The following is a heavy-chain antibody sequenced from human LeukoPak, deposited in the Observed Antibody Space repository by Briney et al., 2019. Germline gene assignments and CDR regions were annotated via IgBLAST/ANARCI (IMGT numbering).Heavy chain of an antibody. CDR2: MNPNSGNT. J-gene: IGHJ4*02. Sequence: GASVKVSCKASGYTFTSYDINWVRQATGQGLEWMGWMNPNSGNTGYAQKFQGRVTMTRNTSISTAYMELSSLRSEDTAVYYCATQRDYGDLYFDYWGQGTLVTVSS. D-gene: IGHD4-17*01. V-gene: IGHV1-8*01. CDR3: ATQRDYGDLYFDY. CDR1: GYTFTSYD.